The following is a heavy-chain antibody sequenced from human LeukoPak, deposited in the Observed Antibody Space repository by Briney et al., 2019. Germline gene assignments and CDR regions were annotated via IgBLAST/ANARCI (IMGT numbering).Heavy chain of an antibody. Sequence: GRSLRLSCAASGFTFSSYGMHWVRQAPGKGLEWAAVISYDGSNKYYADSVKGRFTISRDNSKNTLYLQMNSLRAEDTAVYYCAKDSNYYDSSGYHGYFDYWGQGTLVTVSS. CDR2: ISYDGSNK. V-gene: IGHV3-30*18. CDR1: GFTFSSYG. CDR3: AKDSNYYDSSGYHGYFDY. D-gene: IGHD3-22*01. J-gene: IGHJ4*02.